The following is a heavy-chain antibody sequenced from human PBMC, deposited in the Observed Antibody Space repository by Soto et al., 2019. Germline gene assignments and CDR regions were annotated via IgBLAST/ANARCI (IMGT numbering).Heavy chain of an antibody. D-gene: IGHD5-12*01. Sequence: PVGSLRLSCTASGFTFYNTWMSWVRQAPGKGLEWVGRVKSKTDGGATDYTAPVKGRLTISRDDSQNTLYLQMNSLQTDDTAVYYCTTDRRSGYDPQFDFWGQGTLVTVSS. CDR3: TTDRRSGYDPQFDF. CDR1: GFTFYNTW. V-gene: IGHV3-15*01. CDR2: VKSKTDGGAT. J-gene: IGHJ4*02.